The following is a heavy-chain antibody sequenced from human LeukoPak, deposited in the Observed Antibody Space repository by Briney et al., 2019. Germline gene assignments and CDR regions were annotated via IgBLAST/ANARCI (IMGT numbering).Heavy chain of an antibody. J-gene: IGHJ4*02. CDR1: GFTFSSYG. CDR3: ARYGSYPEAFDY. CDR2: IRSSGNTI. V-gene: IGHV3-48*02. D-gene: IGHD1-26*01. Sequence: PGGSLRLSCAASGFTFSSYGMNWVRQAPGKGLEWVSYIRSSGNTIYYADSVKGRFTISRDNAKNSVYLQMNSLRDEDTAVYYCARYGSYPEAFDYWGQGTLVTVSS.